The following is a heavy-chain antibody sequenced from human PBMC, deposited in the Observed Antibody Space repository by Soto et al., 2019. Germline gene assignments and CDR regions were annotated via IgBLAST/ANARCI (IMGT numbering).Heavy chain of an antibody. Sequence: LRLSCTASGFTFGDYAMSWVRQAPGKGLEWVGFIRSKAYGGTTEYAASVKGRFTISRDDSKSIAYLQMNSLKTEDTAVYYCTYDFWSGYYEYNWFDPWGQGTLVTVSS. D-gene: IGHD3-3*01. J-gene: IGHJ5*02. CDR2: IRSKAYGGTT. CDR1: GFTFGDYA. V-gene: IGHV3-49*04. CDR3: TYDFWSGYYEYNWFDP.